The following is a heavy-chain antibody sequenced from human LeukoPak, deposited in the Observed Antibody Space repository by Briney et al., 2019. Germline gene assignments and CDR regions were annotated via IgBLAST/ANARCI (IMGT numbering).Heavy chain of an antibody. CDR2: INAGNGNT. CDR3: ARGNGDYFQVFDY. V-gene: IGHV1-3*03. Sequence: ASVKVSCKASGYTFTSYAMHWVRQAPGQRLEWMGWINAGNGNTKYSQEFQGRVTITRDTSASTAYMELSSLRSEDMVVYYCARGNGDYFQVFDYWGQGTLVTVSS. J-gene: IGHJ4*02. CDR1: GYTFTSYA. D-gene: IGHD4-17*01.